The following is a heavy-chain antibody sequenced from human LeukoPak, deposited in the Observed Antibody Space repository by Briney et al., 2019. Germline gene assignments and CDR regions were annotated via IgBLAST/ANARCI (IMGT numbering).Heavy chain of an antibody. CDR3: STLAYCSGGSCYGFDY. V-gene: IGHV3-15*04. Sequence: GGSLRLSCTVSGLTFKNAWMSWVRLAPGKGLEWVGRIESKSDGGAIDYAVPVKGRFTISRDDSKNTQYLQMNSLKTEDTAIYYCSTLAYCSGGSCYGFDYWGQGALVTVSS. CDR2: IESKSDGGAI. D-gene: IGHD2-15*01. CDR1: GLTFKNAW. J-gene: IGHJ4*02.